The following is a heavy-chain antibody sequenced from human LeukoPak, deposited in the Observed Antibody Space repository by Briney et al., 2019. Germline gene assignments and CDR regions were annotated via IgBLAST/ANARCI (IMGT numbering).Heavy chain of an antibody. V-gene: IGHV3-48*03. CDR1: EFTFSSYE. D-gene: IGHD2-21*02. Sequence: GGSLRLSCAAAEFTFSSYEMSWVRQAPGKGLEWVSYITSSGDSKHYADSVKGRFTISRDNTKNSLYLQMNRLRVEDTAVYYCAGEVTETPDAFDIWGQGTMVTVSS. CDR3: AGEVTETPDAFDI. J-gene: IGHJ3*02. CDR2: ITSSGDSK.